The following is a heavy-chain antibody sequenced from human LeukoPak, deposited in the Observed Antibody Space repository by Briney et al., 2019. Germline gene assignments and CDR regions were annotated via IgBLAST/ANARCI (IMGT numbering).Heavy chain of an antibody. CDR2: IKQDGSEK. D-gene: IGHD5-18*01. V-gene: IGHV3-7*01. CDR1: GFTFGRYA. Sequence: GGSLRLSCAASGFTFGRYAMNWVRQAPGKGLEWVANIKQDGSEKYYVDSVKGRFTISRDNAKNSLYLQMNSLRAEDTAVYYCARLTYSYGYYWFDPWGQGTLVTVSS. J-gene: IGHJ5*02. CDR3: ARLTYSYGYYWFDP.